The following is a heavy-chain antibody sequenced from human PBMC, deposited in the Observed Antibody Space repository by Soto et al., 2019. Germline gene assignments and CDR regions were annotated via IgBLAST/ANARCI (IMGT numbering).Heavy chain of an antibody. D-gene: IGHD3-10*01. V-gene: IGHV3-30*18. Sequence: GGSLRLSCAASGFTFSSYGMHWVRQAPGKGLEWVAVISYDGSNKYYADSVKGRFTIPRDNSKNTLYLQMNSLRAEDTAVYYCAKPPDVLLWFGEFLSWGQGTLV. CDR2: ISYDGSNK. J-gene: IGHJ5*02. CDR1: GFTFSSYG. CDR3: AKPPDVLLWFGEFLS.